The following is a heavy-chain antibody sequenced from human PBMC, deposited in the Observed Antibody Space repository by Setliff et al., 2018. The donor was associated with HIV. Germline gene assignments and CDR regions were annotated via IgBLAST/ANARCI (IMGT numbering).Heavy chain of an antibody. J-gene: IGHJ4*02. V-gene: IGHV3-15*01. CDR2: IKSRTDGGTT. CDR3: TTEKRGSGAYNFDH. D-gene: IGHD5-12*01. Sequence: GGSLRLSCEASGFTFNSAWMHWVRQAPGKGPEWVGRIKSRTDGGTTDYAAPVRGRFTISRDDSKNTLYLVMNGLKTEDTALYYCTTEKRGSGAYNFDHWGQGTLVTVSS. CDR1: GFTFNSAW.